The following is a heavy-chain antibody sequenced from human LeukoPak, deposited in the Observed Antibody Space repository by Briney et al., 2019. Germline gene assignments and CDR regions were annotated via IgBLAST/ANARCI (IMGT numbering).Heavy chain of an antibody. Sequence: GASVKVSCKASGYTFTMYYIHWVRQAPGQGLEWMGMINPSDGATTYAQRFQGRVTMTRDMSTTTVYMDLRSLRSEDTAVYYCARGLLGDIVVVPAAPWGQGTLVTVSS. V-gene: IGHV1-46*01. CDR2: INPSDGAT. D-gene: IGHD2-2*01. J-gene: IGHJ5*02. CDR1: GYTFTMYY. CDR3: ARGLLGDIVVVPAAP.